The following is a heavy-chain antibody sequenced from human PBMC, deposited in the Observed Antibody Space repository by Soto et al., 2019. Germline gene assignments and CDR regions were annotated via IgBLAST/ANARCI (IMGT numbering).Heavy chain of an antibody. D-gene: IGHD6-13*01. CDR2: IYHSGST. CDR1: GGSISSSNW. V-gene: IGHV4-4*02. J-gene: IGHJ5*02. Sequence: QVQLQESGPGLVKPSGTLSLTCAVSGGSISSSNWWSWVRQPPGKGLEWIGEIYHSGSTNYNPSPKSRVTISVDKSKNQFSLKLSSVTAADTAVYYCAREWAAAGKYRSGHSVYPWCQGTLVTVSS. CDR3: AREWAAAGKYRSGHSVYP.